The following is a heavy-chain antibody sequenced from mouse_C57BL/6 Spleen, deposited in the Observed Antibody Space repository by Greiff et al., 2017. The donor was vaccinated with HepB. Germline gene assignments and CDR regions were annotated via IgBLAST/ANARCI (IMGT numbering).Heavy chain of an antibody. CDR1: GYTFTDYN. CDR2: INPNNGGT. J-gene: IGHJ2*01. Sequence: EVQLQQSGPELVKPGASVKMSCKASGYTFTDYNMHWVKQSHGKSLEGIGYINPNNGGTSYNQKFKGKATLTVNKSSSTAYMELRSLTSEDSAVYYCAIYGNFWYFDYWGQGTTLTVSS. V-gene: IGHV1-22*01. CDR3: AIYGNFWYFDY. D-gene: IGHD2-1*01.